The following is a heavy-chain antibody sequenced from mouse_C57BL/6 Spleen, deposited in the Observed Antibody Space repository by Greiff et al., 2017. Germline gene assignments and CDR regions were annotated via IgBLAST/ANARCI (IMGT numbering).Heavy chain of an antibody. Sequence: QVQLQQPGAELVMPGASVKLSCKASGYTFTSYWMHWVKQRPGQGLEWIGELDPSNSDTNYNLKFKGKATVTVDKSSGTAYMQRRRLASEDSADYYSARRRRDVDLDYWGQGTTVTVSS. CDR1: GYTFTSYW. CDR2: LDPSNSDT. CDR3: ARRRRDVDLDY. V-gene: IGHV1-69*01. J-gene: IGHJ2*01. D-gene: IGHD3-3*01.